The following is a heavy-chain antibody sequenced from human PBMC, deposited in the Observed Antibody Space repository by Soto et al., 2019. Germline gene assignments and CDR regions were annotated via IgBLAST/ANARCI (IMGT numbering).Heavy chain of an antibody. V-gene: IGHV4-30-4*01. Sequence: SETLSLTCTVSGGSISSGDYYWSWIRQPPGKGLEWIGYIYYSGSTYYNPSLKSRVTISVDTSKNQFSLKLSSVTAADTAVYYCARTDTAMEFDYWGQGTLVTVSS. J-gene: IGHJ4*02. CDR3: ARTDTAMEFDY. CDR1: GGSISSGDYY. CDR2: IYYSGST. D-gene: IGHD5-18*01.